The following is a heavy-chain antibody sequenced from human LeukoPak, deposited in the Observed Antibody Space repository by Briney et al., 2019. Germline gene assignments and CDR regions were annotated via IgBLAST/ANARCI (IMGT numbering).Heavy chain of an antibody. CDR1: GYTFTSYG. CDR2: IIPIFGTA. Sequence: SVKVSCKASGYTFTSYGISWVRQAPGQGLEWMGGIIPIFGTANYAQKFQGRVTITADESTSTAYMELSSLRSEDTAAYYCARSGTTSYYYYYYGMDVWGRGTTVTVSS. J-gene: IGHJ6*02. V-gene: IGHV1-69*13. CDR3: ARSGTTSYYYYYYGMDV. D-gene: IGHD1-7*01.